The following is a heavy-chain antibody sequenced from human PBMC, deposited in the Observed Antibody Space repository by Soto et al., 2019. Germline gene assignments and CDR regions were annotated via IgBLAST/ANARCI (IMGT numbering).Heavy chain of an antibody. D-gene: IGHD3-9*01. CDR1: GFTFSSYG. J-gene: IGHJ5*02. V-gene: IGHV3-30*18. CDR3: AKDLRVDDILTGYYVS. CDR2: ISYDGSNK. Sequence: GGSLRLSCAASGFTFSSYGMHWVRQAPGKGLEWVAVISYDGSNKYYADSVKGRFTISRDNSKNTLYLQMNSLRAEDTAVYYCAKDLRVDDILTGYYVSWGQGTLVTVSS.